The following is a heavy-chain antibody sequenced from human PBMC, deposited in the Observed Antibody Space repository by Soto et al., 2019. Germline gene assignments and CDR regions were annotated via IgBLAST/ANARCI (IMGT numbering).Heavy chain of an antibody. Sequence: GASVKVSCKASGYSFTSYFIHWVRQAPGQGLEWMGIINTGNGDTNYPQKFRGRVTLTRDTSTSTVYMELSSLRSEDTAMYYCAREMSGGDWNYWGQGTLVTVSS. CDR1: GYSFTSYF. V-gene: IGHV1-46*01. D-gene: IGHD2-21*02. J-gene: IGHJ4*02. CDR3: AREMSGGDWNY. CDR2: INTGNGDT.